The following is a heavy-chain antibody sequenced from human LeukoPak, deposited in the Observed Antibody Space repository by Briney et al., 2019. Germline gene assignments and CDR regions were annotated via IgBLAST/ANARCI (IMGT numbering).Heavy chain of an antibody. D-gene: IGHD5-12*01. CDR2: IKEDGSEK. V-gene: IGHV3-7*03. Sequence: GGSLRLSCAASGFILSNYWMTWVRQSPGKGLEWVANIKEDGSEKYYVDSVKGRFTISRDNSKNTLNLQMNSLRAEDTAIYYCETEWLGTSWGQGTLVTVSS. CDR3: ETEWLGTS. CDR1: GFILSNYW. J-gene: IGHJ4*02.